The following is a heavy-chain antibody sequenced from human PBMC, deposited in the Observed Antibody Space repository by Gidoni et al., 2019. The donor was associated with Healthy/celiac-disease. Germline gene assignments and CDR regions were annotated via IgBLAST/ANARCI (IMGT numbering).Heavy chain of an antibody. J-gene: IGHJ4*02. CDR1: GFTFSSYW. D-gene: IGHD5-12*01. Sequence: EVQLVESGGGLVQPGGSLRLSCAASGFTFSSYWMSWVRQAPGKGLEWVANIKQDGSEKYYVDSVKGRFTISRDNAKNALYLKMNSLRAEDTAVYYCARETGYDELDYWGQGTLVTVSS. CDR2: IKQDGSEK. V-gene: IGHV3-7*01. CDR3: ARETGYDELDY.